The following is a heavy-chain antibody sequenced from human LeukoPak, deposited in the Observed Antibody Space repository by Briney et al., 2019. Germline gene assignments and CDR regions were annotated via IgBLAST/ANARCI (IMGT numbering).Heavy chain of an antibody. CDR1: GFTFSGYW. D-gene: IGHD3-22*01. CDR2: ISGSGGST. J-gene: IGHJ4*02. CDR3: AKGGSGYYYDGTNYFDY. V-gene: IGHV3-23*01. Sequence: RPGGSLRLSCTASGFTFSGYWMSWVRQAPGRGLEWVSAISGSGGSTYYADSVKGRFTISRDNSKNTLYLQMNSLRAEDTAVYYCAKGGSGYYYDGTNYFDYWGQGTLVTVSS.